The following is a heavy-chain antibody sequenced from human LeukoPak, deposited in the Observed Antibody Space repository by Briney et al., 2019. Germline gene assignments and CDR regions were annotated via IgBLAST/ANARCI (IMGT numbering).Heavy chain of an antibody. CDR1: GYTFTNYW. Sequence: ESLKISCKGSGYTFTNYWIGWVRQMPGKGLEWMGIIYPGDSDTRYSPSFQGQVTISADKSINTAYLQWSSLRASDTAMYYCARHRPGAYSLNYDYWGQGTLVTVSS. D-gene: IGHD4-11*01. V-gene: IGHV5-51*01. J-gene: IGHJ4*02. CDR2: IYPGDSDT. CDR3: ARHRPGAYSLNYDY.